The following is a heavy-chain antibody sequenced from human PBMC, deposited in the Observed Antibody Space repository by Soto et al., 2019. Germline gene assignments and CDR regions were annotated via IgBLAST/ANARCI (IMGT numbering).Heavy chain of an antibody. V-gene: IGHV1-18*01. J-gene: IGHJ5*02. D-gene: IGHD6-13*01. CDR2: ISTYNGNT. Sequence: QVQLVQSGAEVEKPGASVKVSCKASGYTFTSYAISWVREAPGQGLEWMGRISTYNGNTNYEQKLQGRVTLTTDTSTSTAYIELRSLRSDDTAVYDCARDAGTDWFDPWGQGPLVTLSS. CDR3: ARDAGTDWFDP. CDR1: GYTFTSYA.